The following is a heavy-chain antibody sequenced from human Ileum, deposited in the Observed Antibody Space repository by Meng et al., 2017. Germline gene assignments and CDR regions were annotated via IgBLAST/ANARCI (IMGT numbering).Heavy chain of an antibody. CDR3: ARGRHCSSTTCYLSDS. J-gene: IGHJ4*02. V-gene: IGHV1-18*01. CDR1: GYSFTNYG. Sequence: QVTLVQSGPEVRKPGASVKVSCQAYGYSFTNYGINWVRQAPGKGLEWMGWTSTYNSNRNYAQSLQGRVTMTTDTSTTTAYMELRSLTFDDTAVYYCARGRHCSSTTCYLSDSWGQGTLVTVSS. CDR2: TSTYNSNR. D-gene: IGHD2-2*01.